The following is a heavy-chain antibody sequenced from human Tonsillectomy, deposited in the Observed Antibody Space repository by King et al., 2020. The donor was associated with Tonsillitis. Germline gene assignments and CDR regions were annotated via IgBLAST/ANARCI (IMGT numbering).Heavy chain of an antibody. CDR2: ISYDGSNK. Sequence: VQLVESGGGVVQPGRSLRLSCAASGFTFSSYTMHWVRQAPGKGLEWVAAISYDGSNKYYADSVKGRFTISRDNSKKTLYLQMNSLRAEDTAVYYCARDVQYHLDYWGQGTLVTVSS. D-gene: IGHD2-2*01. J-gene: IGHJ4*02. CDR3: ARDVQYHLDY. V-gene: IGHV3-30-3*01. CDR1: GFTFSSYT.